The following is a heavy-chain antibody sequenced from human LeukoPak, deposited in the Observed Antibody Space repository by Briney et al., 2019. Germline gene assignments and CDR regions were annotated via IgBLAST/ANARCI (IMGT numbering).Heavy chain of an antibody. CDR3: ARDVATDFDY. CDR2: ISYDGSNK. CDR1: GFTFSSYA. Sequence: GGSLRPSCAASGFTFSSYAMHWVRQAPGKGLEWVAVISYDGSNKYYADSVKGRFTISRDNSKNTLYLQMNSLRAEDTAVYYCARDVATDFDYWGQGTLVTVSS. D-gene: IGHD1-26*01. V-gene: IGHV3-30-3*01. J-gene: IGHJ4*02.